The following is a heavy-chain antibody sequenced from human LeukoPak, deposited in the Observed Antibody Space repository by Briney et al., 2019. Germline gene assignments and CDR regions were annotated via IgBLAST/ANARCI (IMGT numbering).Heavy chain of an antibody. Sequence: SETLSLTCAVYGESFSGFSWNWIRQPPGKGLEWIGEINHSGSTNYNPSLKSRVTISVDTSKNQFSLKLNSVTAADTAVYYCARGAGIAAAGVIYWGRGTLVTVSS. CDR3: ARGAGIAAAGVIY. J-gene: IGHJ4*02. CDR2: INHSGST. V-gene: IGHV4-34*01. D-gene: IGHD6-13*01. CDR1: GESFSGFS.